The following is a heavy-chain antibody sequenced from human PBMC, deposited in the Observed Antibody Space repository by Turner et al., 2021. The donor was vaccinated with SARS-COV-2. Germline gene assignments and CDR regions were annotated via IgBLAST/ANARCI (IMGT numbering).Heavy chain of an antibody. Sequence: EVQLLESGGTLVKPGESLRLSCAASGFTFINCAMRWVRQAPGKGLEWVASLTGVGDITYYADSVKGRFTVSRDNSKNTLFLDMGSLRAEDTAVYYCVKQPHYDFRGSFFDFWGQGALVTVSS. V-gene: IGHV3-23*01. J-gene: IGHJ4*02. CDR2: LTGVGDIT. CDR3: VKQPHYDFRGSFFDF. D-gene: IGHD3-22*01. CDR1: GFTFINCA.